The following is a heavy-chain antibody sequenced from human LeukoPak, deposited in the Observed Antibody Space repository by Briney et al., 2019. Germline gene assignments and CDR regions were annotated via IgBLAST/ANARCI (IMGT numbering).Heavy chain of an antibody. Sequence: QTGRSLRLSRAASGFTFSSYALHWVRQAPGKGLEWVAVISYDGSNKYYADSVKGRFTISRDNSKNTLYLQMNSLRAEDTAVYYCAKDGKTRNWNYYQAKAVDWGQGTLVTVSS. V-gene: IGHV3-30*04. J-gene: IGHJ4*02. CDR2: ISYDGSNK. CDR3: AKDGKTRNWNYYQAKAVD. CDR1: GFTFSSYA. D-gene: IGHD1-7*01.